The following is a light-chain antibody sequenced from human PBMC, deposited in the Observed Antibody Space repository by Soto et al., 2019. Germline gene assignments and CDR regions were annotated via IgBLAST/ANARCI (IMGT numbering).Light chain of an antibody. CDR2: DAS. Sequence: DIQMTQAPSTLSASVGDRVTITCRASQSIRSWLAWYQQKPGKAPKLLIYDASSLLRGVPSTFGSSGTGTEFSLSIRSIPTDHFATYNCQQYKVYSSTFGEGTKVDIK. J-gene: IGKJ1*01. V-gene: IGKV1-5*01. CDR1: QSIRSW. CDR3: QQYKVYSST.